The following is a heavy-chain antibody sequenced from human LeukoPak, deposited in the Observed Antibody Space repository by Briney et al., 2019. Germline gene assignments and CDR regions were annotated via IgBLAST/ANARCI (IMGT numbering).Heavy chain of an antibody. V-gene: IGHV4-59*01. D-gene: IGHD1-26*01. CDR2: IYYLGST. J-gene: IGHJ4*02. CDR1: GGSMNSYY. Sequence: PSETLSLTCTVSGGSMNSYYWSWVRQPPGKGLEWIAYIYYLGSTSYSPSLRGRGSISVDTSKNQFSLNLNSVTAADTAVYHCARLAKIESRSLAHYFDYWGQGALVTVSS. CDR3: ARLAKIESRSLAHYFDY.